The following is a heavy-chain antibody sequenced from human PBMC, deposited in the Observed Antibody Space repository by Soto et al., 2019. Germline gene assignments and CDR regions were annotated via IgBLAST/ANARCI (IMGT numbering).Heavy chain of an antibody. CDR1: GYTFTSYD. J-gene: IGHJ6*03. CDR3: ARGSEYYDYIWGSYRSPFTYYYYYMDV. D-gene: IGHD3-16*02. V-gene: IGHV1-8*01. Sequence: GASVKVSCKASGYTFTSYDINWVRQATGQGLEWMGWMNPNSGNTGYAQKFQGRVTMTRNTSISTAYMELSSLRSEDTAVYYCARGSEYYDYIWGSYRSPFTYYYYYMDVWGKGTTVTVSS. CDR2: MNPNSGNT.